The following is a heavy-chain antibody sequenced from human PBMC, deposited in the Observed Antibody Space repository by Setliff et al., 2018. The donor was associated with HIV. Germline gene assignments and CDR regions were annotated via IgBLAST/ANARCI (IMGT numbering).Heavy chain of an antibody. CDR3: ASAYDSSGYYYVFDY. D-gene: IGHD3-22*01. J-gene: IGHJ4*02. CDR1: GGTFSTCA. V-gene: IGHV1-69*13. CDR2: IILIFGTA. Sequence: SVKVSCKASGGTFSTCAISWVRQAPGQGLEWMGGIILIFGTANYAQNFEGRVTITADESTSTAYMELTSLRSDDTAVYYCASAYDSSGYYYVFDYWGQGTLVTVSS.